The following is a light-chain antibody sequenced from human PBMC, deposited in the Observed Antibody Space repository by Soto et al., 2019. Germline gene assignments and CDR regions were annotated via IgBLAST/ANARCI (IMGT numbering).Light chain of an antibody. CDR1: SSDVGGHDY. V-gene: IGLV2-14*01. CDR3: SSYTSSRTLV. Sequence: QSVLAHPASVSGSPGQSFTISCTGTSSDVGGHDYVSWYQQHPGIAPKLMIYEVSNRPSGVSNRFSGSRSGTTASLTISGLQAEDEADYYCSSYTSSRTLVFGTGTKVTVL. CDR2: EVS. J-gene: IGLJ1*01.